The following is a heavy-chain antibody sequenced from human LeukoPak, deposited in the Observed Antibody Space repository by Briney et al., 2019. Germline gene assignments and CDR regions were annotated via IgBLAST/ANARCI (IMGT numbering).Heavy chain of an antibody. CDR3: ARDRDTYCGGDCYLSHDAFDI. V-gene: IGHV4-4*02. J-gene: IGHJ3*02. CDR2: IYHSGST. Sequence: PSETLSLTCAVSGGSISSSNWWSWVRQPPGKGLEWIEEIYHSGSTNYTPSLKSRVTISVDKSKNQFSMKLSSVTAADTAVYYCARDRDTYCGGDCYLSHDAFDIWGQGTMVTVSS. D-gene: IGHD2-21*02. CDR1: GGSISSSNW.